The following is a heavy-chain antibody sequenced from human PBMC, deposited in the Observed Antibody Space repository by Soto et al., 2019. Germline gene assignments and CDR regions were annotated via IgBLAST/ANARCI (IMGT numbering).Heavy chain of an antibody. V-gene: IGHV3-21*01. CDR2: ISSSSSYI. CDR1: GFTFSSYS. D-gene: IGHD1-26*01. Sequence: EVQLVESGGGLVKPGGSQRLSCAASGFTFSSYSMNWVRQAPGKGLEWVSSISSSSSYIYYADSVKGRFTISRDNAKNSLYLQMNSLRAEDTAVYYCAREGGSYYDYWGQGTLVTVSS. J-gene: IGHJ4*02. CDR3: AREGGSYYDY.